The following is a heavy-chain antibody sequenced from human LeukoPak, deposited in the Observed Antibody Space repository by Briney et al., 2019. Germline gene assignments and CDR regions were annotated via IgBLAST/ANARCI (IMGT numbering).Heavy chain of an antibody. J-gene: IGHJ4*02. CDR1: GGSLSSGGYS. CDR2: IYHSGST. D-gene: IGHD4-17*01. CDR3: ASGGTTVTYFDY. Sequence: SETLSLTCAVSGGSLSSGGYSWSWIRQPPGTGLEWIGYIYHSGSTYYNPSLKSRVTISVDRSKNQFSLKLSSVTAADTAVYYCASGGTTVTYFDYWGQGTLVTVSS. V-gene: IGHV4-30-2*01.